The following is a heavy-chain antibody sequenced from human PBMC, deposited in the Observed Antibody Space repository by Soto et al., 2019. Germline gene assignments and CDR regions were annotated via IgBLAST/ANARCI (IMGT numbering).Heavy chain of an antibody. CDR2: IYYSGFT. Sequence: PSETLSVMSTVSGGSMSSYYWSWIRQSPGKGLEWIGYIYYSGFTNYSPSLKSRVTMSVETSKNQFSLKLTSVTAADTAVYYCARRLSAASYSYCLDVCGQVTTVPL. D-gene: IGHD3-16*02. CDR1: GGSMSSYY. V-gene: IGHV4-59*01. J-gene: IGHJ6*02. CDR3: ARRLSAASYSYCLDV.